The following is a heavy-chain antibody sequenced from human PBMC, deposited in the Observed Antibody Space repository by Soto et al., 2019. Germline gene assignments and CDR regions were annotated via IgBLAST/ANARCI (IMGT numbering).Heavy chain of an antibody. D-gene: IGHD6-13*01. CDR3: ARGRIEAANRYFDY. V-gene: IGHV4-30-4*01. J-gene: IGHJ4*02. Sequence: SETLSLTCTVSGGSISSGDYYWSWIRQPPGKGLEWIGYIYYSGSTYYNPSLKSRVTISVDTSKNQFSLKLSSVTAADTAVYYCARGRIEAANRYFDYWGQGTLVTVSS. CDR1: GGSISSGDYY. CDR2: IYYSGST.